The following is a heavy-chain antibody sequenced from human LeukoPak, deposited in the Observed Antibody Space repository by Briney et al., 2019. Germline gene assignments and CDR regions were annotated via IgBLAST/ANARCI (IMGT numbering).Heavy chain of an antibody. V-gene: IGHV1-69*05. D-gene: IGHD4-11*01. CDR1: GGTFSSYA. CDR3: ARDQLPYSNSRWFDP. Sequence: SVKVSCKASGGTFSSYAISWVRQAPGQGLEWMGGIIPIFGTANYAQKFQGRVTITTDESTSTAYTELSSLRSEDTAVYYCARDQLPYSNSRWFDPWGQGTLVTVSS. CDR2: IIPIFGTA. J-gene: IGHJ5*02.